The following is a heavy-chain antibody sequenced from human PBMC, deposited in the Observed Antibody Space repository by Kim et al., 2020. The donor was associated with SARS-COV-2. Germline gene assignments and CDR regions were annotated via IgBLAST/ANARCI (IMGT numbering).Heavy chain of an antibody. D-gene: IGHD3-22*01. CDR2: IYYSGST. CDR3: ARHGGDRLIVI. CDR1: GGSISSYY. V-gene: IGHV4-59*08. Sequence: SETLSLTCTVSGGSISSYYWSWIRQPPGKGLEWIGYIYYSGSTNYNPSLKSRVTISVDTSKNQFSLKLSSVTAADTAVYYCARHGGDRLIVIWGQGTLVTVSS. J-gene: IGHJ4*02.